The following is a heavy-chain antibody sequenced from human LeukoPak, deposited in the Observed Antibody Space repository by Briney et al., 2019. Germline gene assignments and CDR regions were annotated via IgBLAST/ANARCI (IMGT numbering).Heavy chain of an antibody. Sequence: PGGSLRLSCAASGFRFSGYWMHWVRQAPGKGLVWVSHIDSEGSSTNYADSVKGRLTISGDNAKNTLYLQMNSLRAEDTAVYYCARALRLAVNLDYWGQGTLVTVSS. CDR3: ARALRLAVNLDY. J-gene: IGHJ4*01. V-gene: IGHV3-74*01. CDR2: IDSEGSST. CDR1: GFRFSGYW. D-gene: IGHD6-19*01.